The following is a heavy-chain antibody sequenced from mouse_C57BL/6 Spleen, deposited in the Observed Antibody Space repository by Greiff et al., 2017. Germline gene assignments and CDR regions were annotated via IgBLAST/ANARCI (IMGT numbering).Heavy chain of an antibody. Sequence: VQLQQSGAELVKPGASVTISCKASGYAFSSYWMNWVKQRPGKGLEWIGQIYPGDGDTNSNGKFKGKATLTAEKSSSTAYMQLSSWTSEGSAVYFWAREGHYEYDKGYFDYWGQGTTLTVSS. CDR3: AREGHYEYDKGYFDY. V-gene: IGHV1-80*01. J-gene: IGHJ2*01. CDR1: GYAFSSYW. D-gene: IGHD2-4*01. CDR2: IYPGDGDT.